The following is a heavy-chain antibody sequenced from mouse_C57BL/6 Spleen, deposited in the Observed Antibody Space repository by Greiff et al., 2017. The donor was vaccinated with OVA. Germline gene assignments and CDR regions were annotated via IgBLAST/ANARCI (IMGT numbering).Heavy chain of an antibody. CDR2: INPNNGGT. Sequence: VQLQQSGPELVKPGASVKISCKASGYTFTDYYMNWVKQSHGKSLEWIGDINPNNGGTSYNQKFKGKATLTVDKSSSTAYMELRSLTSEDSAVYYCASPTDFDYWGQGTTLTVSS. CDR1: GYTFTDYY. V-gene: IGHV1-26*01. CDR3: ASPTDFDY. J-gene: IGHJ2*01.